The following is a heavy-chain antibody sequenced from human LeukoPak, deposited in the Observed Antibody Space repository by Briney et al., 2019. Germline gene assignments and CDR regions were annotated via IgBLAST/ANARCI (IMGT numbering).Heavy chain of an antibody. D-gene: IGHD3-9*01. V-gene: IGHV1-18*01. CDR3: ARGVRLRYFDWFRPSARTPQGFDY. Sequence: GASVKVSCKASGYTFTSYGISWVRQAPGQGLEWMGWISAYNGNTNYAQKLQGRVTMTTDTSTSTAYMELSSLRSEDTAVYYCARGVRLRYFDWFRPSARTPQGFDYWGQGTLVTVSS. CDR2: ISAYNGNT. CDR1: GYTFTSYG. J-gene: IGHJ4*02.